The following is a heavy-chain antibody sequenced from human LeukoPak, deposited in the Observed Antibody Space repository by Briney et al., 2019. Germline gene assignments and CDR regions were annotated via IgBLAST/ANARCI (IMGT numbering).Heavy chain of an antibody. Sequence: GGSLRLSCAASGLTVSSDYMNWVRQAPGKGLEWVSLISGTGGSTYYADSVKGRFPIFRDNTKNTLYLQMNSLRAEDTAVYYCAKDYEPLVGVHRWGDWFDPWGQGTLVTVSS. CDR3: AKDYEPLVGVHRWGDWFDP. CDR2: ISGTGGST. CDR1: GLTVSSDY. J-gene: IGHJ5*02. V-gene: IGHV3-23*01. D-gene: IGHD1-26*01.